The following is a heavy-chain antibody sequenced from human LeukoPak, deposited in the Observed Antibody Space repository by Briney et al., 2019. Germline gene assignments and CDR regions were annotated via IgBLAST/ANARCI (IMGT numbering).Heavy chain of an antibody. J-gene: IGHJ2*01. Sequence: GGSLRLSCAASGFTFSSYSMNWVRQAPGKGLEWVSSISSSSSYIYYADSVKGRFTISRDNSKNTLYLQMNSLRAEDTAVYYCAKGYCSGGSCPLVWYFDLWGRGTLVTVSS. V-gene: IGHV3-21*04. D-gene: IGHD2-15*01. CDR2: ISSSSSYI. CDR3: AKGYCSGGSCPLVWYFDL. CDR1: GFTFSSYS.